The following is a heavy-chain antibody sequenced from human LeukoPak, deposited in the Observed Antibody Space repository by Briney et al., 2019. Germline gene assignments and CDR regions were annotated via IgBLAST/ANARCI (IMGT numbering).Heavy chain of an antibody. CDR3: ARVYSSGYYYPFAFDI. CDR1: GYTFTSYG. D-gene: IGHD3-22*01. V-gene: IGHV1-18*01. CDR2: ISAYNGNT. J-gene: IGHJ3*02. Sequence: ASVKVSCKASGYTFTSYGISWVRQAPGQGLEWMGWISAYNGNTNYAQKLQGRVTMTTDTSTSTAYMELRSLRSDDTAVYYCARVYSSGYYYPFAFDIWGQGTMVTVSS.